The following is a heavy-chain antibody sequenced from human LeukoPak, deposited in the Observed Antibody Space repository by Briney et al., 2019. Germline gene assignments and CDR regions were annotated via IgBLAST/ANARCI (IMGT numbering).Heavy chain of an antibody. J-gene: IGHJ4*02. V-gene: IGHV3-21*01. CDR2: ISSSSSYI. Sequence: GGSLRLSCAASGFTFSSYSMNWVRQAPGTGLEWVSSISSSSSYIYYADSVKGRFTISRDNAKNSLYLQMNSLRAEDTAVYYCASQLNGGKGVYWGQGTLVTVSS. CDR3: ASQLNGGKGVY. D-gene: IGHD2-15*01. CDR1: GFTFSSYS.